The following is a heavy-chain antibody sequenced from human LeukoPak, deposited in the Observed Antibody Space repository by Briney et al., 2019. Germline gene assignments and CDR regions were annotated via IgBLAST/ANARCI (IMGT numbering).Heavy chain of an antibody. V-gene: IGHV3-23*01. CDR1: GFTLSSYA. D-gene: IGHD1-26*01. CDR3: AKVLGASTSGYFDY. J-gene: IGHJ4*02. CDR2: ISVSGGST. Sequence: PGGSLRLSCAASGFTLSSYAMSWVRQAPGKGLEWVSAISVSGGSTYYADSVKGRFTISRDNSKNTLYLQMNGLRAEDTAVYYCAKVLGASTSGYFDYWGQGTLVTVSS.